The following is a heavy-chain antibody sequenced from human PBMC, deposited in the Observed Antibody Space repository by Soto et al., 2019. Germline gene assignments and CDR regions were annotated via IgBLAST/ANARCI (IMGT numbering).Heavy chain of an antibody. J-gene: IGHJ4*02. D-gene: IGHD3-16*01. CDR3: ARHPLYDYIWGSNFDY. V-gene: IGHV4-39*01. Sequence: SETLSLTCTVSGGSISSSSYYWGWIRQPPGKGLEWIGSIYYSGSTYYNPSLKSRVTISVDTSKNQFSLKLSSVTAADTAVYYCARHPLYDYIWGSNFDYWGQGTLVTVSS. CDR1: GGSISSSSYY. CDR2: IYYSGST.